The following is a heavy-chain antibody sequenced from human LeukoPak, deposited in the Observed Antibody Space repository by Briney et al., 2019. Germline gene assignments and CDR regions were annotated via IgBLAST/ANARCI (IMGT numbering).Heavy chain of an antibody. J-gene: IGHJ1*01. CDR1: GFTFSSYA. CDR2: ISHDGSNK. D-gene: IGHD6-13*01. CDR3: AGSPKYSSSWFEYFQH. V-gene: IGHV3-30*01. Sequence: GGSLRLSCAASGFTFSSYAMHWVRQAPGKGLEWVAAISHDGSNKYHADSVKGRFTISRDYSKNTVYLQMNSLRAEDTAVYFCAGSPKYSSSWFEYFQHWGQGTLVTVSS.